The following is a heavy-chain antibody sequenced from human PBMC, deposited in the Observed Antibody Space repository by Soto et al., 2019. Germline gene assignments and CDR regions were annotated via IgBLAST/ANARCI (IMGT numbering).Heavy chain of an antibody. Sequence: RGSLRISCASSVFSFSHYWMRWVRQAPGKGLVWVSRISPDGRTTTYADSVKGRFTISRDNAKSTLYLQMNSLTVEDGAVYYCADSWLPTSYWGPGTMVTVSS. CDR1: VFSFSHYW. CDR2: ISPDGRTT. CDR3: ADSWLPTSY. V-gene: IGHV3-74*01. J-gene: IGHJ4*02. D-gene: IGHD3-10*01.